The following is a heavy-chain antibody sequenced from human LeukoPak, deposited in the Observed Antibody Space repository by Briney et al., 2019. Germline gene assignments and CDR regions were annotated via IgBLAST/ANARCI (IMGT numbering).Heavy chain of an antibody. CDR3: ARFRGMGELKL. CDR1: GYSFAKYW. CDR2: IYPGDSDI. D-gene: IGHD3-16*01. J-gene: IGHJ3*01. Sequence: GESLKISCQASGYSFAKYWIGWVRQMPGKGLEWMGIIYPGDSDIKYSPSIQAQVTFSVDKSINTAYLQWGSLKASDTAMYYCARFRGMGELKLWGQGTMVTVSS. V-gene: IGHV5-51*01.